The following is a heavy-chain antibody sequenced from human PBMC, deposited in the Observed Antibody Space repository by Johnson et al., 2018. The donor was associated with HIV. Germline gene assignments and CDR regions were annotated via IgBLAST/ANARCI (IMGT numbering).Heavy chain of an antibody. CDR1: GFTFSSYW. CDR3: ARRTVTALFDI. Sequence: SLRLSCAASGFTFSSYWMSWVRQAPGKGLEWVADIKCDGSEKYYVDSVKGRFTISRDNAKNSLYLQMNSLRDEDTAVYYCARRTVTALFDIWGHGTLVTVSS. J-gene: IGHJ3*02. D-gene: IGHD4-17*01. CDR2: IKCDGSEK. V-gene: IGHV3-7*01.